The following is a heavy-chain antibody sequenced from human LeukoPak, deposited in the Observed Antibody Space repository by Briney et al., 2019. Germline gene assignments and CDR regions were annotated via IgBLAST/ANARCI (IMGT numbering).Heavy chain of an antibody. CDR1: GFTFSSYS. CDR3: ARAYDILTGYSSNSHFDY. D-gene: IGHD3-9*01. V-gene: IGHV3-21*01. Sequence: AGSLRLSCAASGFTFSSYSMNWVRQAPGKGLEWVWSISSSSSYIYYADSVKGRFTISRDNAKNSLYLQMNSLRAEDTAVYYCARAYDILTGYSSNSHFDYWGQGTLVTVPS. CDR2: ISSSSSYI. J-gene: IGHJ4*02.